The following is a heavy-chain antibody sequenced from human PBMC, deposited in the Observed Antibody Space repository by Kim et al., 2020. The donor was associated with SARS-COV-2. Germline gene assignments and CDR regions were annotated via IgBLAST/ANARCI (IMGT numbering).Heavy chain of an antibody. CDR2: IYYSGST. D-gene: IGHD3-22*01. J-gene: IGHJ4*02. Sequence: SETLSLTCTVSGGSISSSSYYWGWIRQPPGKGLEWIGSIYYSGSTYYNPSLKSRVTISVDTSKNQFSLKLSSVTAADTAVYYCAGRDAWLLHFDYWGQGTLVTVSS. CDR3: AGRDAWLLHFDY. CDR1: GGSISSSSYY. V-gene: IGHV4-39*01.